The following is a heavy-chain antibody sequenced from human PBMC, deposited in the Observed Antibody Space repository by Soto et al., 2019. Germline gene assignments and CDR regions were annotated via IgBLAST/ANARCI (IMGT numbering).Heavy chain of an antibody. Sequence: EVQLVESGGGLVQPGGSLKLSCAASGFIFSGSAVHWVRQASGKGLEWVGRILSKAGNYATAYPASMKGRFTISRDDSENTAFLQMNSLKTEYTAVYYCIRGGSPYHYDYWCQGTLVAVSS. CDR1: GFIFSGSA. J-gene: IGHJ4*02. CDR3: IRGGSPYHYDY. V-gene: IGHV3-73*01. CDR2: ILSKAGNYAT.